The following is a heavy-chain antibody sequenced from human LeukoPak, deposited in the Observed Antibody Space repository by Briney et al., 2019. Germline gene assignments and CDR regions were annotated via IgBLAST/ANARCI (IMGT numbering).Heavy chain of an antibody. Sequence: GGSLRLSCAASGFTFSSYSMNWVRQAPGKGLEWVANIKQDGSEKYYVDSVKGRFTISRDNAKNSLYLQMNSLRAEDTAVYYCARENDFWSGYYHYYYYYYMDVWGKGTTVTVSS. CDR2: IKQDGSEK. J-gene: IGHJ6*03. D-gene: IGHD3-3*01. V-gene: IGHV3-7*01. CDR3: ARENDFWSGYYHYYYYYYMDV. CDR1: GFTFSSYS.